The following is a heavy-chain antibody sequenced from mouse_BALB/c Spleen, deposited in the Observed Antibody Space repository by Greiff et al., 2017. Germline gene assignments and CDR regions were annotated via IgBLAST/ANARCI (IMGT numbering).Heavy chain of an antibody. CDR1: GYTFTSYW. CDR3: ARTVYYFDY. J-gene: IGHJ2*01. Sequence: QVQLQQSGAELAKPGASVKMSCKASGYTFTSYWMHWVKQRPGQGLEWIGYINPSTGYTEYNQKFKDKATLTADKSSSTAYMQLSSPTSEDSAVYYCARTVYYFDYWGQGTTLTVSS. V-gene: IGHV1-7*01. CDR2: INPSTGYT.